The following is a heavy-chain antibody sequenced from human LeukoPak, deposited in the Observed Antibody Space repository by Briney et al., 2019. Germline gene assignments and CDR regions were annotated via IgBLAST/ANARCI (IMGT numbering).Heavy chain of an antibody. Sequence: PGGSLRLSCAASGFTVSSNYMSWVRQAPGKGLDRVSLVYSGGNTYYADSVKGRFTISRDNSKNTLYLQMNSLRVEDTAVYYCARTQYPYNWFDPWGQGTLVTVSS. CDR2: VYSGGNT. J-gene: IGHJ5*02. CDR1: GFTVSSNY. D-gene: IGHD4-11*01. CDR3: ARTQYPYNWFDP. V-gene: IGHV3-53*01.